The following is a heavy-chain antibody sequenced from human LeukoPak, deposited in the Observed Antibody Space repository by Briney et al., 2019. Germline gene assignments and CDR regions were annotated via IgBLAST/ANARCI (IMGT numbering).Heavy chain of an antibody. J-gene: IGHJ6*02. CDR3: ASGGSYNYYYYYYGMDV. D-gene: IGHD1-1*01. CDR2: ISSSGSTI. V-gene: IGHV3-11*01. CDR1: GFTFSDYY. Sequence: PGGSLRLSCAASGFTFSDYYMSWIRQAPVKGLEWVSYISSSGSTIYYADSVKGRFTISRDNAKNSLYLQMNSLRAEDTAVYYCASGGSYNYYYYYYGMDVWGQGTTVTVSS.